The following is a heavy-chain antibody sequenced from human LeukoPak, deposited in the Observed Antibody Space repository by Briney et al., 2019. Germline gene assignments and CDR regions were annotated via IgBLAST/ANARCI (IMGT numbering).Heavy chain of an antibody. CDR2: ISYNGRT. V-gene: IGHV4-61*01. Sequence: SETLSLTCTVSGGSVTSGTYYWSWIRQPPGKVLEWVGYISYNGRTNYSPSLKGRVTISVDTSKKQFSLKLTSVTAADTAVYYCAGVSSGTYYFNFWGQGTLVSVSS. CDR3: AGVSSGTYYFNF. CDR1: GGSVTSGTYY. J-gene: IGHJ4*02. D-gene: IGHD1-26*01.